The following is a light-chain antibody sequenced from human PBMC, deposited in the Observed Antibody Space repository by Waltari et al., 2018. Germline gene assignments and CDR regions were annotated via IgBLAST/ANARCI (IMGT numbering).Light chain of an antibody. Sequence: QPALTQPPSASGSLGQSVPISCTGSNSALGPYDYFPLYQQHPPDAPKLIIYEVTKRPSGVPDRFSGSKSGNTASLTVSGLQAEDEADYYCTSYTGSTTFYVFGPGTKVTVL. CDR2: EVT. J-gene: IGLJ1*01. CDR3: TSYTGSTTFYV. V-gene: IGLV2-8*01. CDR1: NSALGPYDY.